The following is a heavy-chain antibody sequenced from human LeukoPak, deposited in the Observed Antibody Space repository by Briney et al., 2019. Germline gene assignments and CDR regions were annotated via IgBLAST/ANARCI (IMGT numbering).Heavy chain of an antibody. CDR2: INPNSGGT. D-gene: IGHD3-16*01. Sequence: GASVKVSCKASGYTFTSYGISWVRQAPGQGLEWMGWINPNSGGTNYAQKFQGRVTMTRDTSISTAYMELSRLRSDDTAVYYCARGSPLITANAFDIWGQGTMVTVSS. CDR1: GYTFTSYG. V-gene: IGHV1-2*02. CDR3: ARGSPLITANAFDI. J-gene: IGHJ3*02.